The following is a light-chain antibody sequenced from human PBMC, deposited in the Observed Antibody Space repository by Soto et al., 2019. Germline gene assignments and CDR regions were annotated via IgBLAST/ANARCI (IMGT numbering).Light chain of an antibody. V-gene: IGKV1-5*01. Sequence: DIQMTQSPYTMSASVGDRVTITCRASQCSSSWLAWYQQTPRQAPKLLIYDASSLASGVPSRFSGSGSGTEFTLTISSLQPEDFATYYCQQYNSYSPWTFGQGTKVDI. J-gene: IGKJ1*01. CDR1: QCSSSW. CDR2: DAS. CDR3: QQYNSYSPWT.